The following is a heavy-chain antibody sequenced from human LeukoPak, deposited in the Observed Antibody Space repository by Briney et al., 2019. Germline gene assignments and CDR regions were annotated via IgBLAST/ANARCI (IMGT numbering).Heavy chain of an antibody. CDR1: GFTVGSNY. Sequence: GGSLRLSCAASGFTVGSNYMSWVRQAPGKGLEWVSLIYSGGSTYYADSVKGRFTISRDNSKNALYLQMNSLRAEDTAVYYCARDTGYFDYWGQGTLVTVSS. J-gene: IGHJ4*02. V-gene: IGHV3-53*01. CDR3: ARDTGYFDY. CDR2: IYSGGST.